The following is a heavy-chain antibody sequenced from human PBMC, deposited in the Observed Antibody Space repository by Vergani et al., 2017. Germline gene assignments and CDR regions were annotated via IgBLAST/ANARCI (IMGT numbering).Heavy chain of an antibody. CDR1: GYTFTGYY. Sequence: QVQLVQSGAEVKKPGASVKVSCKASGYTFTGYYMHWVRQAPGQGLEWMGWINANSGGTNYAQKFQGWVTMTRDTSASPAYMELSSLRAEDTAVCYCARDRGEMATNWGYFDYWGQGTLVTVSS. CDR2: INANSGGT. J-gene: IGHJ4*02. V-gene: IGHV1-2*04. D-gene: IGHD5-24*01. CDR3: ARDRGEMATNWGYFDY.